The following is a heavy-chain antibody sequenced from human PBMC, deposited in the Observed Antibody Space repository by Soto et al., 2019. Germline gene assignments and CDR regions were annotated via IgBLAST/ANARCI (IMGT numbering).Heavy chain of an antibody. V-gene: IGHV4-4*07. Sequence: SETLSLTCPVSGCSIRSYYWSWIRQPAGKGLEWIGRIYTSGSTNYNPSLKSRVTMSVDTSKNQFSLKLSSVTAADTAVYYCARETREAGGYGVDRNWFDPWGQGTLVTVSS. CDR3: ARETREAGGYGVDRNWFDP. D-gene: IGHD3-22*01. J-gene: IGHJ5*02. CDR2: IYTSGST. CDR1: GCSIRSYY.